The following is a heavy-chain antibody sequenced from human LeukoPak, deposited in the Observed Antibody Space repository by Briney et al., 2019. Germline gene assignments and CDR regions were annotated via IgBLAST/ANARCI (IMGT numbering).Heavy chain of an antibody. D-gene: IGHD6-19*01. CDR1: GGSISSYY. J-gene: IGHJ5*02. CDR2: IYYSGST. CDR3: PRLGSSGFLFWFDP. V-gene: IGHV4-59*08. Sequence: SETLSLTCTVSGGSISSYYWSWFRQPPGKGLEWIGYIYYSGSTNYNPSLKSRVTISVDTSKNQFSLKLSSVTAADMAVYYCPRLGSSGFLFWFDPWGQGTLVTVSS.